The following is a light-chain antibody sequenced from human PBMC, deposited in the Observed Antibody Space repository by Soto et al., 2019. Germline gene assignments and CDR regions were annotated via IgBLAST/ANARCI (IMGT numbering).Light chain of an antibody. CDR2: DTS. J-gene: IGKJ5*01. V-gene: IGKV3-15*01. CDR3: QQYNNWPPIT. Sequence: EFVLTQSPATLSVSPGERATLSYTASQSVSIKLAWYQQKPGQAPRLLIYDTSTRATGIPARFSGSGSGTEFTLTISSLQSEDFAVYYCQQYNNWPPITFGQGTRLEIK. CDR1: QSVSIK.